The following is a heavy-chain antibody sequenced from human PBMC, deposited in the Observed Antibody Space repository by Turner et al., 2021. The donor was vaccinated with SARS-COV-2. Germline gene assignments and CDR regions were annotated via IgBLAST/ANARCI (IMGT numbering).Heavy chain of an antibody. Sequence: EVQLVESGGGLVQPGRSLRLSCAAFGFTFDDYAMHWVRQAPGKGLEWVSGISWNSGSIGYADSVKGRFTISRDNAKNSLYLQMNSLRAEDTALYYCAKDRWYNWNYFDYWGQGTLVTVSS. CDR2: ISWNSGSI. D-gene: IGHD1-20*01. CDR3: AKDRWYNWNYFDY. CDR1: GFTFDDYA. J-gene: IGHJ4*02. V-gene: IGHV3-9*01.